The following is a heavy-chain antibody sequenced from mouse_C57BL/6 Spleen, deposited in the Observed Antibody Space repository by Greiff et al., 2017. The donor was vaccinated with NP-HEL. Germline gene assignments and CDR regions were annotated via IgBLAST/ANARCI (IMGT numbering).Heavy chain of an antibody. CDR1: GYTFTSYW. J-gene: IGHJ4*01. CDR3: ARAGDYGAMDY. CDR2: IDPSDSYT. Sequence: QVQLQQPGAELVKPGASVKLSCKASGYTFTSYWMQWVKQRPGQGLAWIGEIDPSDSYTNYNQKFKGKATLTVDTSSSTAYMQLSSLTSEDSAVYYCARAGDYGAMDYWGQGTSVTVSS. V-gene: IGHV1-50*01. D-gene: IGHD2-4*01.